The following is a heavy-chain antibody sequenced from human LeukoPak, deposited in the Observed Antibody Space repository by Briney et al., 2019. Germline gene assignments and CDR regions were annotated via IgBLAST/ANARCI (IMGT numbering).Heavy chain of an antibody. Sequence: ASVKVSCKASGYTFTSYGISWVRQAPGQGLEWMGWISAYNGNTNYAQKLQGRVTMTTETSTSTAYMELRSLRSDDTAVYYCARDEDQLPTSYYYYYYGMDVWGQGTTVTVSS. CDR1: GYTFTSYG. V-gene: IGHV1-18*01. CDR3: ARDEDQLPTSYYYYYYGMDV. CDR2: ISAYNGNT. D-gene: IGHD2-2*01. J-gene: IGHJ6*02.